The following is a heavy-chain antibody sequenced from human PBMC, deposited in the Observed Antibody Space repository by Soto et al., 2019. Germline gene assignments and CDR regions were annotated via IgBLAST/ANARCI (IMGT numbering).Heavy chain of an antibody. D-gene: IGHD2-2*01. J-gene: IGHJ4*02. V-gene: IGHV4-61*01. Sequence: PAETLSLTCAVSGGSFSGGSFYWSGMRQPPGKGLEWIGYIYYSGTNTYNPSLKSRVTMSADTSRNQFSLRLSSVTAADTAVYYCARGYCSITSCSIFNYWGQGTQVTVSS. CDR2: IYYSGTN. CDR3: ARGYCSITSCSIFNY. CDR1: GGSFSGGSFY.